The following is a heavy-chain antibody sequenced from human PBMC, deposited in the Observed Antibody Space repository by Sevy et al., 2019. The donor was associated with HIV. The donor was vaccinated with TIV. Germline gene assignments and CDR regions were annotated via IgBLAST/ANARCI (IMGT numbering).Heavy chain of an antibody. J-gene: IGHJ4*02. Sequence: ASVKVSCKVSGYTLTVLSMHWVRQAPGKGLEWMGGFDPEDGETIYAQKFQGRVTMTEDTSTDTAYMELSSLRSEDTAVYYCATARYYYDSSGYRHGHRRFDYWGQGTLVTVSS. CDR3: ATARYYYDSSGYRHGHRRFDY. CDR2: FDPEDGET. CDR1: GYTLTVLS. D-gene: IGHD3-22*01. V-gene: IGHV1-24*01.